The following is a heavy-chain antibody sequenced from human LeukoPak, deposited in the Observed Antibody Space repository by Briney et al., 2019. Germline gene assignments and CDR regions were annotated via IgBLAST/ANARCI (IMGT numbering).Heavy chain of an antibody. Sequence: GESLKISCKGSGYSFTRYWIGWVRQMPGKGLEWMGIIYPGDSDTRYSPSFQGQVTISADKSISTAYLQWSSLKASDTAMYYCARLSYYGSGSSSFRYWGQGTLVTVSS. CDR2: IYPGDSDT. CDR1: GYSFTRYW. V-gene: IGHV5-51*01. CDR3: ARLSYYGSGSSSFRY. D-gene: IGHD3-10*01. J-gene: IGHJ4*02.